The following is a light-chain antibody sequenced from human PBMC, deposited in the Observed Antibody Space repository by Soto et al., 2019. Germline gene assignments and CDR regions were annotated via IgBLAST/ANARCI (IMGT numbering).Light chain of an antibody. CDR2: GAS. CDR3: QQYDSWPPYA. Sequence: EIVMTQSPATLSVSPGERATLSCRASQYISNTLAWYQQKPGQAPRLLMYGASTRAPGIPARFSGTGSGTEFTLTISSLQSEDFAVYFCQQYDSWPPYAFGQGTKLEIK. V-gene: IGKV3-15*01. J-gene: IGKJ2*01. CDR1: QYISNT.